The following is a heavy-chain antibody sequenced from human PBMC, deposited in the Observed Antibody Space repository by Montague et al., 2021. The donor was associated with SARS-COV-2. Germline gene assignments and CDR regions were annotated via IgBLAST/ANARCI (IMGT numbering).Heavy chain of an antibody. CDR3: ARDRLPVATTFYYYYYGMDV. Sequence: TLSLTCTVSGGSISSGSYYWSWIRQPAGKGLEWIGRIYTSGSTNYNPSLKSRVTISVDTSKNQFSLKLSSVTAADTAVYYCARDRLPVATTFYYYYYGMDVWGQGTTVTVSS. J-gene: IGHJ6*02. V-gene: IGHV4-61*02. CDR2: IYTSGST. CDR1: GGSISSGSYY. D-gene: IGHD5-12*01.